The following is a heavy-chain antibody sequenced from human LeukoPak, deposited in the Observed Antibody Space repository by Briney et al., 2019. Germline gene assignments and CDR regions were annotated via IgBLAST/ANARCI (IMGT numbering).Heavy chain of an antibody. CDR3: ARDLYGYSYGTDY. V-gene: IGHV3-48*04. Sequence: GGSLRLSCAASGFTFSSYSMNWVRQAPGKGLEWVSYISSSGSTLYYADSVKGRFTISRDDAKNSLYLQMNNLRAEDTAVYYCARDLYGYSYGTDYWGQGTLVTVSS. CDR2: ISSSGSTL. D-gene: IGHD5-18*01. J-gene: IGHJ4*02. CDR1: GFTFSSYS.